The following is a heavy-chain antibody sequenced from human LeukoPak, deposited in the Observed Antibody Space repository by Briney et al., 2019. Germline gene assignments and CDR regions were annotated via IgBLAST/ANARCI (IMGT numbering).Heavy chain of an antibody. CDR2: ISAYNGNT. D-gene: IGHD3-10*01. J-gene: IGHJ4*02. Sequence: ASVKVSCKASGYTFTSYGISWVRQAPGQGLEWMGWISAYNGNTSYAQKLQGRVTMTTDTSTSTAYMELRSLRSDDTAVYYCASGTLITMVRGVSPFDYWGQGTLVTVSS. CDR1: GYTFTSYG. V-gene: IGHV1-18*01. CDR3: ASGTLITMVRGVSPFDY.